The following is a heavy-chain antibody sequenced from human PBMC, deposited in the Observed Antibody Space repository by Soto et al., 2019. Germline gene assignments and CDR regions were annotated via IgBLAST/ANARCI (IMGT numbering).Heavy chain of an antibody. J-gene: IGHJ4*02. Sequence: EVQLVESGGGLVKPGEALRLSCTASGFAFSSSTMNWVRQAPGKGLEWVSSISSDSAYIYYAGSVKGRFTISRDNAKNSLFLQMNSLRAEDTAVYYCAKGSYGDFSDWCQGTLLTVSS. CDR1: GFAFSSST. D-gene: IGHD4-17*01. CDR3: AKGSYGDFSD. V-gene: IGHV3-21*01. CDR2: ISSDSAYI.